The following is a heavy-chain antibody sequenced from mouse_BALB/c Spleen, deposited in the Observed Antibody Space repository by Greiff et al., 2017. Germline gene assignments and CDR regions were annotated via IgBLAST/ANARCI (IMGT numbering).Heavy chain of an antibody. CDR2: ISSGGSYT. Sequence: EVQRVESGGGLVKPGGSLKLSCAASGFTFSSYTMSWVRQTPEKRLEWVATISSGGSYTYYPDSVKGRFTISRDNAKNTLYLQMSSLKSEDTAMYYCTRIYDGHFDYWGQGTTLTVSS. J-gene: IGHJ2*01. D-gene: IGHD2-3*01. CDR1: GFTFSSYT. V-gene: IGHV5-6-4*01. CDR3: TRIYDGHFDY.